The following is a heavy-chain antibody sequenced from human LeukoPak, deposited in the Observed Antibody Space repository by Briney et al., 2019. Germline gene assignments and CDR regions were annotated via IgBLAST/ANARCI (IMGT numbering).Heavy chain of an antibody. J-gene: IGHJ6*02. CDR2: INHSGST. D-gene: IGHD3-10*01. V-gene: IGHV4-34*01. Sequence: SETLSLTCAVYGGSFSGYYWSWIRQPPGKGLEWIGEINHSGSTNYNPSLKSRVTISVDTSKNQFSLKLSSVTAAGTAVYYCARVNYYGSGSPRDVWGQGTTVTVSS. CDR1: GGSFSGYY. CDR3: ARVNYYGSGSPRDV.